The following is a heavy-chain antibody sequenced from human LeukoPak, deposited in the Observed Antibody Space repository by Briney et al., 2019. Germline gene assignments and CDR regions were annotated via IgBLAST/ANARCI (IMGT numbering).Heavy chain of an antibody. CDR1: GGSISDYY. CDR3: TRGLAAAYDYNWFDS. J-gene: IGHJ5*01. V-gene: IGHV4-4*07. CDR2: INASGTT. D-gene: IGHD5-12*01. Sequence: PSETLSLTCSVSGGSISDYYWTWIRQPARKGLEWIGRINASGTTRYNPSLKSRLAMSVDTSKNQFSLKLTSVTAADTAVYFCTRGLAAAYDYNWFDSWGQGTLVTVSS.